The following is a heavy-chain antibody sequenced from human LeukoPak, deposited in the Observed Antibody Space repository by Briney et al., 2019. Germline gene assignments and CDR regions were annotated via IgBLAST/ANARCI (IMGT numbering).Heavy chain of an antibody. V-gene: IGHV3-23*01. CDR2: ISGSGGST. CDR1: GFTFSSYA. J-gene: IGHJ4*02. CDR3: ASQYSGSYLDYFDY. D-gene: IGHD1-26*01. Sequence: GGSLRLSCAASGFTFSSYAMSLVRQAPGKGLEWVSAISGSGGSTYYADSVKGRLTISRDNSKNTLYLQMNSLRAEDTAVYYCASQYSGSYLDYFDYWGQGTLVTVSS.